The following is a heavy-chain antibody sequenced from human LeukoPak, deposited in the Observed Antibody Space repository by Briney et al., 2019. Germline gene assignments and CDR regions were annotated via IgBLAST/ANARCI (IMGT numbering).Heavy chain of an antibody. CDR3: ARLGWRSGSYYWTY. J-gene: IGHJ4*02. V-gene: IGHV4-34*01. CDR2: INHSGST. CDR1: GGSFSGYY. D-gene: IGHD1-26*01. Sequence: SETLSLTCAVYGGSFSGYYWSWIRQPPGKGLEWIGEINHSGSTNYNPSLKSRVTISVDTSKNQFSLKLSSVTAADTAVYYCARLGWRSGSYYWTYWGQGTLVTVSS.